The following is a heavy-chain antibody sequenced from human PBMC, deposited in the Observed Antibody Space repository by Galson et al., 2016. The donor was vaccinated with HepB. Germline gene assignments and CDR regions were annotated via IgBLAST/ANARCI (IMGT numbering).Heavy chain of an antibody. CDR2: IKPYGSEQ. CDR3: GTGGTHDFDF. J-gene: IGHJ5*01. Sequence: SLRLSCAASGFTFRSSWMNWVRQAPGKGLEWVATIKPYGSEQYYVDSVRGRFTISRNNAENSLSLQMNSLRAEEDTAVYYCGTGGTHDFDFGGQGTLVTVSS. CDR1: GFTFRSSW. V-gene: IGHV3-7*05. D-gene: IGHD3-16*01.